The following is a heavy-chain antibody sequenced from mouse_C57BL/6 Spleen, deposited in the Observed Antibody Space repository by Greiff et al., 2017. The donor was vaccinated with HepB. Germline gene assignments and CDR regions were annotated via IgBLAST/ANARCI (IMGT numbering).Heavy chain of an antibody. J-gene: IGHJ2*01. Sequence: QVQLQQPGAELVRPGSSVKLSCKASGYTFTSYWMHWVKQRPIQGLEWIGNIDPSDSETHYNQKFKDKATLTVDKSSSTAYMELSSLTSEDDAVYYGARRGSITTVGATYYLDYWGKGTTLTVSS. D-gene: IGHD1-1*01. V-gene: IGHV1-52*01. CDR1: GYTFTSYW. CDR2: IDPSDSET. CDR3: ARRGSITTVGATYYLDY.